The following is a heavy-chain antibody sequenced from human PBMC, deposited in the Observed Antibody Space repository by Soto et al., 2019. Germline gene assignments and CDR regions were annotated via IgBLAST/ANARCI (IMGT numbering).Heavy chain of an antibody. CDR2: MNPNSGNT. CDR3: ARCTRTGDY. J-gene: IGHJ4*02. D-gene: IGHD2-8*01. CDR1: GYSFTSYD. V-gene: IGHV1-8*01. Sequence: QVQLVQSGAEVRRPGASVKVSCKASGYSFTSYDLNWVRQATGQGLEWMGWMNPNSGNTGYAQKFQGRVIMTRNTSISAAYMELSSLRSDDTAVYYCARCTRTGDYWGQGTLVTVSS.